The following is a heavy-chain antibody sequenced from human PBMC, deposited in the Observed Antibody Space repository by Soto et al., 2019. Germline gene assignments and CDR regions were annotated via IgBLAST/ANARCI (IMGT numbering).Heavy chain of an antibody. D-gene: IGHD2-15*01. J-gene: IGHJ3*02. CDR1: GGSFSGYY. Sequence: PSETLSLTCAAYGGSFSGYYWSWIRQPPGKGLECIGEINYSGSTNYNPSLKSRVTISVDTSKIQFSLKLSSVTAADTAVYYCAGCSGVASDAFDIWGQGTMVTVS. V-gene: IGHV4-34*01. CDR2: INYSGST. CDR3: AGCSGVASDAFDI.